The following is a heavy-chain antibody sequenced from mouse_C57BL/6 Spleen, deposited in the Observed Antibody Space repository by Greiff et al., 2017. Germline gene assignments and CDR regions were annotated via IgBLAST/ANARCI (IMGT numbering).Heavy chain of an antibody. CDR3: AGEGGNYMGWFAY. J-gene: IGHJ3*01. CDR1: GYAFTNYL. CDR2: FNPGRGGT. V-gene: IGHV1-54*01. D-gene: IGHD2-1*01. Sequence: VQLQQSGAELVRPGTSVKVSCKASGYAFTNYLIEWVKQRPGQGLEWIGVFNPGRGGTNYNEKFKGKATLTADKSSSTAYLMLSSLTSEDSAVYYCAGEGGNYMGWFAYWCQGTLVTVSA.